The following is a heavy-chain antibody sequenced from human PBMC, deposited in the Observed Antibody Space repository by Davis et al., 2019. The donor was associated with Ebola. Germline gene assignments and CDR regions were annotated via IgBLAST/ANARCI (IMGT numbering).Heavy chain of an antibody. J-gene: IGHJ4*02. CDR1: GFTVSSNY. V-gene: IGHV3-53*04. Sequence: GESLKISCAASGFTVSSNYMNWVRQAPGKGLAWVSVIYSGGSTYYADSVKGRFTISRHNSKNTLYLQMNSLRAEDTAVYYCARAMGYSSSWYYWGQGTLVTVSS. CDR3: ARAMGYSSSWYY. CDR2: IYSGGST. D-gene: IGHD6-13*01.